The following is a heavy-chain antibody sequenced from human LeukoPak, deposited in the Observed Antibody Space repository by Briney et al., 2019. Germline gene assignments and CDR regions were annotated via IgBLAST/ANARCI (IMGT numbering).Heavy chain of an antibody. CDR3: ARGEGAGADY. CDR1: GYTFTSYG. V-gene: IGHV1-18*01. J-gene: IGHJ4*02. Sequence: ASVKVSCKASGYTFTSYGISWVRQAPGQGLEWMGWISAYNGNTNYAQKFQGRVTMTRNTSISTAYMELSSLRSEDTAVYYCARGEGAGADYWGQGTLVTVSS. D-gene: IGHD6-19*01. CDR2: ISAYNGNT.